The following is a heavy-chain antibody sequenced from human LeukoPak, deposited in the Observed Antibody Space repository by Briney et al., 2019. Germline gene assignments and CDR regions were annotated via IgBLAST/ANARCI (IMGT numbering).Heavy chain of an antibody. CDR1: GFTFSSYA. V-gene: IGHV3-23*01. J-gene: IGHJ6*03. CDR2: ISSGGGST. D-gene: IGHD2-2*03. CDR3: AKPGYCIRTGCHYYYYYYMGV. Sequence: SGGSLRLSCAASGFTFSSYAMSWVRQAPGKGLEWVSAISSGGGSTYYADSVKGRFTISRDNSNSTLYLQMNSLRAEDTAAYYCAKPGYCIRTGCHYYYYYYMGVWGKGTTVTVSS.